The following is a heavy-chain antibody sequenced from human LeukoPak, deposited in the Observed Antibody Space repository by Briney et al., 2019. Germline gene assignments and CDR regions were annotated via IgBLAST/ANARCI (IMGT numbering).Heavy chain of an antibody. J-gene: IGHJ5*02. Sequence: IPSETLSLTCTVPGGSISSSSYYWGWIRQPPGKGLEWIGSIYYSGSTYYNPSLKSRVTISVDTSKNQFSLKLSSVTAADTAVYYCARELPRPGGVRDNWFDPWGQGTLVTVSS. V-gene: IGHV4-39*07. CDR1: GGSISSSSYY. CDR3: ARELPRPGGVRDNWFDP. D-gene: IGHD3-3*01. CDR2: IYYSGST.